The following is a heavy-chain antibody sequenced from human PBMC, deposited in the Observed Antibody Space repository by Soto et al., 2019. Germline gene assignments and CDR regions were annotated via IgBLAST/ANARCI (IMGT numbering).Heavy chain of an antibody. D-gene: IGHD3-22*01. V-gene: IGHV3-13*04. Sequence: EVQLVESGGGLVQPGGSLRLSCSASGFTFSSYDMHWVRQGPGKGLEWVSAIGTAGDTNYAGSVKGRFTISRENAKNSLYLQMNSLRAGDTAIDFCARAIGPTLCDYWGQGTLVTVSS. J-gene: IGHJ4*02. CDR3: ARAIGPTLCDY. CDR1: GFTFSSYD. CDR2: IGTAGDT.